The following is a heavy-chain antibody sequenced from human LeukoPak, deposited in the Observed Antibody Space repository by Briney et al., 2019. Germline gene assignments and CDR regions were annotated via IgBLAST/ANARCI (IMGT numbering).Heavy chain of an antibody. J-gene: IGHJ4*02. V-gene: IGHV3-30*04. Sequence: GGSLRLSCAASGFTFSSYAMHWVRQAPGKGLEWVAVISYDGSIKYYADSVKGRFTISRDNSKNTLYLQMNSLRLEDTAAYYCAKIRAPSGWFNSDYWGQGTLVTVSS. CDR3: AKIRAPSGWFNSDY. CDR1: GFTFSSYA. D-gene: IGHD6-19*01. CDR2: ISYDGSIK.